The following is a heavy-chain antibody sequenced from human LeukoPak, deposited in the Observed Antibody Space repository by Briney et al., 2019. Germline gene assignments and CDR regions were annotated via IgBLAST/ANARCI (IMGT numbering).Heavy chain of an antibody. Sequence: GGSLRLSCAASGFTFSDYYMSWIRQAPGKGLEWVSHISGSGSTKIYADSVKGRFTISRDNAKNSLYLQMNSLRAEDTAVYYCARDPSSGWYEGDYWGQGTLVTVSS. CDR1: GFTFSDYY. V-gene: IGHV3-11*04. CDR2: ISGSGSTK. CDR3: ARDPSSGWYEGDY. D-gene: IGHD6-19*01. J-gene: IGHJ4*02.